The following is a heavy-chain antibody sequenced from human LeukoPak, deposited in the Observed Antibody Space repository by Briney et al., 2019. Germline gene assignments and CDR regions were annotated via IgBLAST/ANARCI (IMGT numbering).Heavy chain of an antibody. V-gene: IGHV4-38-2*01. CDR2: IYHKWRT. Sequence: SETLSLTCDVSSYSISSGYYWGWIRQPPGKGLGCIGSIYHKWRTYYSLSLKIRVTMSVDTSKNHFPLKLNSVTAADTALYYFALDPADRGVYYFDYWGQGTLVTVSS. J-gene: IGHJ4*02. D-gene: IGHD3-10*01. CDR1: SYSISSGYY. CDR3: ALDPADRGVYYFDY.